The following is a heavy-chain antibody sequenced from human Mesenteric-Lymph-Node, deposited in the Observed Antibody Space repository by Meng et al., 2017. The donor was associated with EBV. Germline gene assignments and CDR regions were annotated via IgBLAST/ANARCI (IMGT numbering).Heavy chain of an antibody. V-gene: IGHV4-4*02. CDR1: VDSISNSNW. CDR2: IYYTGST. Sequence: VHLHDPGPGLGKPSRTLDLTCACPVDSISNSNWWSWVRQPPGKGLEWIGEIYYTGSTNYNPSLKSRVSMSVDKSKNEFSLEVNSVTAADTAVYYCASGGVRDPSPPYWGQGALVTVSS. CDR3: ASGGVRDPSPPY. D-gene: IGHD3-16*01. J-gene: IGHJ1*01.